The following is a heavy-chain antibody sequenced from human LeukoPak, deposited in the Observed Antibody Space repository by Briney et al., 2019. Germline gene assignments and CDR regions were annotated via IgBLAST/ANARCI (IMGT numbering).Heavy chain of an antibody. V-gene: IGHV5-51*01. J-gene: IGHJ6*02. CDR1: GYSFTSNW. Sequence: GESLKISCKGSGYSFTSNWIAWVRQTPGKGLEWMGIFHPGDSDTRYSPSFQGQVTMSADKSISTAYLQWSSLKDSDNAMYYCARQSVSTNYYYGMDVWGQGTTVTVSS. D-gene: IGHD2-2*01. CDR3: ARQSVSTNYYYGMDV. CDR2: FHPGDSDT.